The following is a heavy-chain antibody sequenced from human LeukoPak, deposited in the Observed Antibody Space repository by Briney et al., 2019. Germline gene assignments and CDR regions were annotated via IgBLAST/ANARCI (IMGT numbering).Heavy chain of an antibody. CDR2: FDPEDGET. CDR3: ASWYDSSGYYPSVLDY. V-gene: IGHV1-24*01. J-gene: IGHJ4*02. D-gene: IGHD3-22*01. Sequence: ASVKVSCKVSGYTLTELSMHWVRQAPGKGLEWMGGFDPEDGETIYAQKFQGRVTMTEDTSTDTAYMELSSLRSEDAAVYYCASWYDSSGYYPSVLDYWGQGTLVTVSS. CDR1: GYTLTELS.